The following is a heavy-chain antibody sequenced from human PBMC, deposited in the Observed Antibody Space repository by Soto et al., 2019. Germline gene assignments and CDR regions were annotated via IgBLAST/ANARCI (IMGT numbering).Heavy chain of an antibody. CDR2: INAGNGNT. CDR1: GYTFTSYA. Sequence: QVQLVQSGAEEKKPGASVKVSCKASGYTFTSYAMHWVRQAPGQRLEWMGWINAGNGNTKYSQKFQGRVTITRDTSASTAYMELSSLRSEDTAVYYCARDSAGTGRFDYWGQGTLVTVSS. D-gene: IGHD6-13*01. V-gene: IGHV1-3*05. CDR3: ARDSAGTGRFDY. J-gene: IGHJ4*02.